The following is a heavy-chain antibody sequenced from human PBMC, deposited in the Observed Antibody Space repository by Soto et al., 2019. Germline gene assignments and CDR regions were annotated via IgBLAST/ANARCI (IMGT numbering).Heavy chain of an antibody. J-gene: IGHJ6*02. D-gene: IGHD2-2*01. V-gene: IGHV3-33*01. CDR3: TRDRVKGPEGRYCSSTSCYLPDV. CDR1: GFTFSSYG. CDR2: IWYDGSNK. Sequence: GGSLRLSCAASGFTFSSYGMHWVRHAPGKGREGVAVIWYDGSNKYFADSVKGRFTISRDKSTNRLYLQMNSLRAEDTAVYYCTRDRVKGPEGRYCSSTSCYLPDVWGQGTTVTVSS.